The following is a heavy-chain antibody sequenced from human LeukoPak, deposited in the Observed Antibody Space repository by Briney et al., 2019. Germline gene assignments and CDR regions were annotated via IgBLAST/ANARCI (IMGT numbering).Heavy chain of an antibody. CDR1: GFTFTSYW. V-gene: IGHV3-74*01. J-gene: IGHJ6*02. CDR2: VNSDGSST. CDR3: ARGRYYGMDV. Sequence: QTGGSLRLSCAASGFTFTSYWVHWVRQAPGKGLVWVSRVNSDGSSTTYADSVKGRFTISRDNAKNTLYLQMNSLRAEDTAVYYCARGRYYGMDVWGQGTTVTVSS.